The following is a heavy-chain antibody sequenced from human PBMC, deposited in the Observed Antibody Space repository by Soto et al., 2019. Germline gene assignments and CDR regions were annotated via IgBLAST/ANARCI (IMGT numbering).Heavy chain of an antibody. CDR2: ISSSSSYI. V-gene: IGHV3-21*01. D-gene: IGHD2-2*01. CDR3: ARVGGGYQLLHAFDI. J-gene: IGHJ3*02. Sequence: VGSLRLSCAASGFTFSSYSMNWVRQAPGKGLEWVSSISSSSSYIYYADSVKGRFTISRDNTKNSLYLQMNSLRAEDTAVYYCARVGGGYQLLHAFDIWGQGTMVTVSS. CDR1: GFTFSSYS.